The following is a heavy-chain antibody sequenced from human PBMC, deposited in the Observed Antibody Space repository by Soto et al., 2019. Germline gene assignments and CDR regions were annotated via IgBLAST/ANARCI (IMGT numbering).Heavy chain of an antibody. CDR2: IIPIPGTA. J-gene: IGHJ6*02. CDR1: GGTFGSYA. V-gene: IGHV1-69*01. D-gene: IGHD2-2*01. Sequence: QVQLVQSGAEVKKPGSSVKVSCKASGGTFGSYAISWVXXXXXXGXEWMGGIIPIPGTANYAQKFQGRVTIAADESTSTAYMELSSLRSEDTAVYYCARSQGSSTSLEIYYYYYYGMDVWGQGTTVTVSS. CDR3: ARSQGSSTSLEIYYYYYYGMDV.